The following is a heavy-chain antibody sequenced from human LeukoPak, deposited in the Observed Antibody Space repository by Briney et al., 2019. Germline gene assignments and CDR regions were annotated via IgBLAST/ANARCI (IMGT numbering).Heavy chain of an antibody. J-gene: IGHJ3*02. CDR1: GGSISSYY. V-gene: IGHV4-59*01. Sequence: SETLSLTCTVSGGSISSYYWSWMRQPPGKGLEGVGYIYYSGSTNYNPPLKSRVTISLDTSKNQFSLKLSSVTAADTAVYYCARDIGVIDAFDIWGQGTMVTVSS. CDR3: ARDIGVIDAFDI. CDR2: IYYSGST. D-gene: IGHD3-16*02.